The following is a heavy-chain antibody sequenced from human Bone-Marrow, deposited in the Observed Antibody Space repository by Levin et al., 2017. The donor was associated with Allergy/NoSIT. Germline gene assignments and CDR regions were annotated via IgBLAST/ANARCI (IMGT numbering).Heavy chain of an antibody. V-gene: IGHV1-69*13. CDR3: ARGPPYCSSATCYGWFDP. D-gene: IGHD2/OR15-2a*01. Sequence: AASVKVSCRASGGTFKSHAISWVRLAPGQGLEWMGGIINFFGTPNYAQNFQGRVTITADESTSTVYMELSTLRSEDTAIYYCARGPPYCSSATCYGWFDPWGQGTLVTVSP. CDR2: IINFFGTP. J-gene: IGHJ5*02. CDR1: GGTFKSHA.